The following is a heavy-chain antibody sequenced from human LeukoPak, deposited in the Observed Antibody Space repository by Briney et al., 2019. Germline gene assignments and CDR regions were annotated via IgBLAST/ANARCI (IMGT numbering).Heavy chain of an antibody. J-gene: IGHJ4*02. CDR2: INSDGTKI. CDR3: ARGVIFVWGVYYFDL. V-gene: IGHV3-74*01. CDR1: GFTFSSYW. D-gene: IGHD3-10*02. Sequence: GGSLRLSCAASGFTFSSYWMHWVRQAPGKGLVWVARINSDGTKISYADSVKGRFSISSDHANNTVYLQMNSLRVEDTAVYYCARGVIFVWGVYYFDLWGQGTLVTVSS.